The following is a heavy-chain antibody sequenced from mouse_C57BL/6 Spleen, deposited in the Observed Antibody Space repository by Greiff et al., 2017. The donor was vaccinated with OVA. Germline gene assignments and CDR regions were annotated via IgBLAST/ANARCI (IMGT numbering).Heavy chain of an antibody. J-gene: IGHJ4*01. V-gene: IGHV5-6*02. Sequence: DVMLVESGGDLVKPGGSLKLSCAASGFTFSSYGMSWVRQTPDKRLEWVATISSGGSYTYYPDSVKGRFTISRDNAKNTLYLQMSSLKSEDTAMYYCARSSNWDGYAMDYWGQGTSVTVSS. CDR1: GFTFSSYG. CDR3: ARSSNWDGYAMDY. CDR2: ISSGGSYT. D-gene: IGHD4-1*01.